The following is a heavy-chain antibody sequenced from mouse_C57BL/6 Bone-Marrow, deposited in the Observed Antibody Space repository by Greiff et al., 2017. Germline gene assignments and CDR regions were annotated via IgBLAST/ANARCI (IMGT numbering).Heavy chain of an antibody. D-gene: IGHD1-1*01. CDR1: GFTFSDYY. V-gene: IGHV5-12*01. J-gene: IGHJ1*03. CDR3: ARSGTVVAKDWYFDV. CDR2: ISNGGGST. Sequence: DVHLVESGGGLVQPGGSLKLSCAASGFTFSDYYMYWVRQTPEKRLEWVAYISNGGGSTYYPDTVKGRFTISRDNAKNTLYLQMSRLKSEDTAMYYCARSGTVVAKDWYFDVWGTGTTVTVSS.